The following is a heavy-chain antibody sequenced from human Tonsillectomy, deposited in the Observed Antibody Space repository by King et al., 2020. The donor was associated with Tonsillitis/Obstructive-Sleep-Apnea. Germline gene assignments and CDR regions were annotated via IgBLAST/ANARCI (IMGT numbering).Heavy chain of an antibody. CDR1: GFTFDDYA. V-gene: IGHV3-43*02. D-gene: IGHD6-13*01. Sequence: VQLVESGGGVVQPGGSLRLSCAASGFTFDDYAMYWVRQAPGKGLEWVSLISGDGGSTYYADSVKGRFTIFRDNSKNSLSLQMNRLRTEDTAFYYCAKALDSSSWGPIDWGQGTLVTVSS. J-gene: IGHJ4*02. CDR2: ISGDGGST. CDR3: AKALDSSSWGPID.